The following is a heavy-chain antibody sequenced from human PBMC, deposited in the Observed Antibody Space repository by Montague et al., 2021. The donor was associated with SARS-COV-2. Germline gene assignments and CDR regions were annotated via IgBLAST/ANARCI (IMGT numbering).Heavy chain of an antibody. CDR3: AKSDSSSPYFDY. J-gene: IGHJ4*02. V-gene: IGHV3-9*01. CDR1: GFTFGDYA. D-gene: IGHD6-6*01. Sequence: SLRLSCAASGFTFGDYAMHWVRQAPGKGLEWVSGISWNSGSIGYADSVKGRFTISRDNAKNSLYLQMNSLSAEDTALYYCAKSDSSSPYFDYWGQGTLVTVSS. CDR2: ISWNSGSI.